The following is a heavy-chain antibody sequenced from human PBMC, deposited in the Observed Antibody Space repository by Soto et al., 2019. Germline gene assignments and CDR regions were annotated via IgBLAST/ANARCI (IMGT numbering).Heavy chain of an antibody. CDR1: GFTFSSYS. D-gene: IGHD3-3*01. J-gene: IGHJ3*02. V-gene: IGHV3-48*01. CDR2: ISSSSSTI. Sequence: EVQLVESGGGLVQPGGSLRLSCAASGFTFSSYSMTWVRQAPGKGLEWVSYISSSSSTIYYADSVKGRFTISRDNAKNSLYLQMNSLRAEDTAVYYCARRFVTICGVVHRFASDILGQGTMVTVSS. CDR3: ARRFVTICGVVHRFASDI.